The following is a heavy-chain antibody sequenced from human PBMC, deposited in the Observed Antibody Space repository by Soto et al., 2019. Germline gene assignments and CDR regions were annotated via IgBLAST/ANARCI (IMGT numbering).Heavy chain of an antibody. D-gene: IGHD3-22*01. V-gene: IGHV4-38-2*01. Sequence: SETLSLTCAVSGYSISSGYYWGWIRQPPGKVLEWIGSIYHSGSTYYNPSLKSRVTISVDTSKNQFSLKLSSVTAADTAVYYCARFSGYYPNYYFVYWGQGILVTVSS. CDR3: ARFSGYYPNYYFVY. J-gene: IGHJ4*02. CDR1: GYSISSGYY. CDR2: IYHSGST.